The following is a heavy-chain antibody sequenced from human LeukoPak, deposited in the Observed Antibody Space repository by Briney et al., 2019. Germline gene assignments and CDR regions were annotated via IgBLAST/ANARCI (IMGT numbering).Heavy chain of an antibody. J-gene: IGHJ4*02. V-gene: IGHV1-2*02. CDR3: ASIGSSRGYYFDY. Sequence: ASVKVSCKASGYTFTGYYMHWVRRAPGQGLEWMGWINPNSGGTNYAQKFQGRVTMTRDTSISTAYMELSRLRSDDTAVYYCASIGSSRGYYFDYWGQGTLVTVSS. CDR2: INPNSGGT. CDR1: GYTFTGYY. D-gene: IGHD3-10*01.